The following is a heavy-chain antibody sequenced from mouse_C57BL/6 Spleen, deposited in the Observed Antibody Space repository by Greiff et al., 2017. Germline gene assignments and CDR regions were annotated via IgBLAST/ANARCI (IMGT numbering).Heavy chain of an antibody. V-gene: IGHV1-64*01. J-gene: IGHJ2*01. CDR1: GYTFTSYW. CDR2: LHPNSGRP. CDR3: ARESAGFQFDY. D-gene: IGHD3-2*02. Sequence: QVQLLQPGAELVKPGASVKLSCKASGYTFTSYWMHWVKQRPGQGLAWIGMLHPNSGRPHSNDSFKSKAPLTVYKSASTAYMQRSSLTAEDSAVYYCARESAGFQFDYWGQGTTLTVAS.